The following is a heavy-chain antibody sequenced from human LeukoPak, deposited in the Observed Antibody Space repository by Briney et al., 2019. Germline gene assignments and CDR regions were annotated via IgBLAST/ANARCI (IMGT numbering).Heavy chain of an antibody. CDR3: ARDLQIRSGYDPDFDY. J-gene: IGHJ4*02. D-gene: IGHD5-12*01. CDR1: GGSISSGSYY. Sequence: SETLSLTCTVSGGSISSGSYYWSWIRQPAGKGLEWIGRIYTSGSTNYNPSLKSRVTISVDTSKNQFSLKLSSVTAADTAVYYCARDLQIRSGYDPDFDYWGQGTLVTVSS. CDR2: IYTSGST. V-gene: IGHV4-61*02.